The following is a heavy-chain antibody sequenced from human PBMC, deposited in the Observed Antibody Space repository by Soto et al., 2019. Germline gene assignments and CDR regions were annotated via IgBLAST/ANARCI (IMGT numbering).Heavy chain of an antibody. CDR1: GFTLSTYT. CDR3: AKDRQPDGIWTFDY. J-gene: IGHJ4*02. CDR2: IIQNGET. D-gene: IGHD3-9*01. V-gene: IGHV3-23*01. Sequence: EVQLLESGGHLVQPGGSLRLSCAASGFTLSTYTMNWVRQAPGKGLEWVAGIIQNGETYYTGSVKGRFTICRDNSKNMVYLQMDSLRADDTALYYCAKDRQPDGIWTFDYWGQGTLVTVSS.